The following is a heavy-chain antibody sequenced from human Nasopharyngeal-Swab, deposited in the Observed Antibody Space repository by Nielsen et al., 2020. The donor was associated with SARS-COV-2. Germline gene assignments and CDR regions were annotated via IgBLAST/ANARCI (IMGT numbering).Heavy chain of an antibody. CDR2: ISYDGSNK. CDR3: AKDSFDY. J-gene: IGHJ4*02. V-gene: IGHV3-30*18. Sequence: WIRQPPGKGLEWVAVISYDGSNKYYADSVKGRFTISRDNSKNTLYLQMSSLRAEDTAVYYCAKDSFDYWGQGTLVTVSS.